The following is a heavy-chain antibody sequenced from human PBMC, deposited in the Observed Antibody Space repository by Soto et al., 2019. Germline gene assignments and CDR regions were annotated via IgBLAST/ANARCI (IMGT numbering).Heavy chain of an antibody. D-gene: IGHD3-3*01. CDR3: ARDSGVRFWSGYYMGDAFDI. Sequence: SETLSLTCTFSGCSISSYYWSLIRQPPGKGLEWIGYIYYSGSTNYNPSLKSRVTISVDTSKNQFSLKLSSVTAADTAVYYCARDSGVRFWSGYYMGDAFDIWGQGTMVTVSS. V-gene: IGHV4-59*01. CDR2: IYYSGST. J-gene: IGHJ3*02. CDR1: GCSISSYY.